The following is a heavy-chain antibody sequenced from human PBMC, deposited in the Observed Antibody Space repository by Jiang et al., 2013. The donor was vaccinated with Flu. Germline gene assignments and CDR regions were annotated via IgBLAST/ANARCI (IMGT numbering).Heavy chain of an antibody. D-gene: IGHD6-6*01. CDR3: ARGRRNFIIAARPYYFDY. Sequence: LLKPSETLSLTCAVYGGSFSGYYWSWIRQPPGKGLEWIGEINHSGSTNYNPSLKSRVTISVDTSKNQFSLKLSSVTAADTAVYYCARGRRNFIIAARPYYFDYWGQGTLVTVSS. J-gene: IGHJ4*02. V-gene: IGHV4-34*01. CDR2: INHSGST. CDR1: GGSFSGYY.